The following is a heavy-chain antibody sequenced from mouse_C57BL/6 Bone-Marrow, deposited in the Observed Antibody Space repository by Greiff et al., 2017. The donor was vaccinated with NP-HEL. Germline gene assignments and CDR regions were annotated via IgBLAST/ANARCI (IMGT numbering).Heavy chain of an antibody. Sequence: VQLQQSGPELVKPGASVKISCKASGYAFSSSWMNWVKQRPGKGLEWIGRIYPGDGDTNYNGKFKGKATLTADKSSSTAYMQLSSLTSEDSAVYFCARRRWITTVVADYWGQGTTLTVSS. J-gene: IGHJ2*01. V-gene: IGHV1-82*01. CDR2: IYPGDGDT. D-gene: IGHD1-1*01. CDR3: ARRRWITTVVADY. CDR1: GYAFSSSW.